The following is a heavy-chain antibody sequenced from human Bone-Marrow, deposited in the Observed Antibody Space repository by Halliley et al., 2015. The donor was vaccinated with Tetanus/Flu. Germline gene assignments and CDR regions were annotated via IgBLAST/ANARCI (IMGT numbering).Heavy chain of an antibody. V-gene: IGHV4-31*02. D-gene: IGHD4-4*01. CDR3: ARTHGYSLAYNSFDF. CDR2: IYYTGDT. Sequence: IYYTGDTYYNPYLRGRVSISIDTSKNQFSLDVYSVTAADTAVYYCARTHGYSLAYNSFDFWGQGTLVTVSS. J-gene: IGHJ4*02.